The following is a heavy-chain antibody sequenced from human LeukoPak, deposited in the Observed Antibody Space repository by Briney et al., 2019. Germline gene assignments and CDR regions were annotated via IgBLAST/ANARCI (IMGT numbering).Heavy chain of an antibody. J-gene: IGHJ4*02. CDR3: VKVPYGSGSYSTLDY. CDR1: GFTFSSYS. CDR2: ISSSSSYI. V-gene: IGHV3-21*04. D-gene: IGHD3-10*01. Sequence: GGSLRLSCAASGFTFSSYSMNWVRQAPGKGLEWVSSISSSSSYIYYADSVKGRFTISRDNSKNTVYLQSNSLRAEDTAVYYCVKVPYGSGSYSTLDYWGQGTLVTVSS.